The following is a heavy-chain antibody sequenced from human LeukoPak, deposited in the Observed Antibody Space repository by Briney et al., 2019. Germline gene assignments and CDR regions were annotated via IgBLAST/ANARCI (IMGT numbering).Heavy chain of an antibody. D-gene: IGHD3-22*01. V-gene: IGHV4-61*02. CDR3: ARALRLDAFDI. Sequence: PSETLSLTCTVSGGSISSGSYYWSWIRQPAGKGLEWIGRIYTSGSTNYNPSLKSRVTISVDTSKNQSSLKLSSVTAADTAVYYCARALRLDAFDIWGQGTMVTVSS. CDR2: IYTSGST. CDR1: GGSISSGSYY. J-gene: IGHJ3*02.